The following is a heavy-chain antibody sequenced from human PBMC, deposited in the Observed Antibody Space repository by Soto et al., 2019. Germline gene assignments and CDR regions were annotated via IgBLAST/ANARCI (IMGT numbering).Heavy chain of an antibody. Sequence: GGSLRLSCAASGFTFSDYYMSWIRQAPGKGLEWVSYISSSGSTIYYADSVKGRFTISRDNAKNSLYLQMNSLRAEDTAVYYCAKSHTTSGWYVTTDYWGQGTRVTVSS. D-gene: IGHD6-19*01. J-gene: IGHJ4*02. V-gene: IGHV3-11*01. CDR3: AKSHTTSGWYVTTDY. CDR1: GFTFSDYY. CDR2: ISSSGSTI.